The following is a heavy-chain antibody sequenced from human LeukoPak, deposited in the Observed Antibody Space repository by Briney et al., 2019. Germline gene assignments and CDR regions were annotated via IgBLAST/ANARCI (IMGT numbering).Heavy chain of an antibody. CDR3: ARDELWTVVEPALDY. CDR1: GFAFSSYA. D-gene: IGHD2-2*01. Sequence: GGSLRLSCAASGFAFSSYAMSWVRQAPGKGLEWVSAISGSGGSTYYADSVKGRFTISRDNSKNTLYLQMNSLRAEDTAVYYCARDELWTVVEPALDYWGQGTLVTVSS. CDR2: ISGSGGST. J-gene: IGHJ4*02. V-gene: IGHV3-23*01.